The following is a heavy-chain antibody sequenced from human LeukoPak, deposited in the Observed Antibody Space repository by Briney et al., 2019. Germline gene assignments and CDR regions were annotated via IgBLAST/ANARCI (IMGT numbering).Heavy chain of an antibody. Sequence: SETLSLTCTVSGGSISSYYWSWIRQPPGKGLEWIGYIYYSGSTNYNPSLKSRVTISVDTSKNQFSLKLSSVTAADTAVYYCARGGITMVRGVIITPAFDYWGQGTLVIVSS. V-gene: IGHV4-59*01. D-gene: IGHD3-10*01. CDR1: GGSISSYY. CDR2: IYYSGST. CDR3: ARGGITMVRGVIITPAFDY. J-gene: IGHJ4*02.